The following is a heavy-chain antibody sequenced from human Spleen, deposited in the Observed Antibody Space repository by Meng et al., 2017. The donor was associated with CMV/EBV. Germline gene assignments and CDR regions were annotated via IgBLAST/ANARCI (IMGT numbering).Heavy chain of an antibody. V-gene: IGHV3-30*04. CDR2: ISYDGSLQ. D-gene: IGHD2-15*01. CDR1: GFTFSSYA. J-gene: IGHJ4*02. Sequence: GEFLKISCADSGFTFSSYAMSWVRQAPGKGLEWVSSISYDGSLQYYADSVKGRFTFSRDNSNNTLYLQMDSLTAEATAVYYCAREGLVVGVFGSWGQGTLVTVSS. CDR3: AREGLVVGVFGS.